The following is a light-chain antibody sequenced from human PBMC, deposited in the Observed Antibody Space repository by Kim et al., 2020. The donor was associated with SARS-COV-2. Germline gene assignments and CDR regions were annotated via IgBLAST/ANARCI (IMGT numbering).Light chain of an antibody. J-gene: IGKJ1*01. CDR2: AAS. Sequence: DIQMTQSPSSLSASVGDRVTITCRASQSISSYLNWYQQKPGKAPKLLIYAASSLHTGVPSRFSGSGSGTDFTLTISSLQPEDFATYYCQQSYSTPRTFGQVTKVDIK. CDR3: QQSYSTPRT. CDR1: QSISSY. V-gene: IGKV1-39*01.